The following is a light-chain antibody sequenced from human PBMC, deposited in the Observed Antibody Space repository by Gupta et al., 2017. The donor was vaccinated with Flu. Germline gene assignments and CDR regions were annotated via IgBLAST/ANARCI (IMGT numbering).Light chain of an antibody. V-gene: IGLV3-10*01. Sequence: PGQTARITCSGDVLTKRYVYWYQQKSGQAPVLVIYEDTKRPSGIPDRISGSNSETMATLTINGVQVDDEGDYYCFSRDSSDKGVFGGGTKLTV. CDR1: VLTKRY. J-gene: IGLJ3*02. CDR3: FSRDSSDKGV. CDR2: EDT.